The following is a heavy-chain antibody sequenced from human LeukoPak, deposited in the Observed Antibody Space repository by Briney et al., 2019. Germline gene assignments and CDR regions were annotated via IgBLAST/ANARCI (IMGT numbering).Heavy chain of an antibody. V-gene: IGHV3-13*01. J-gene: IGHJ6*02. CDR3: ARGSCSSSSCYERLNGLDV. CDR1: GFTFSNYD. Sequence: PGRSLRLSCAASGFTFSNYDMHWVRQATGKGLEWVSSIDTGGDTYYPGSVKGRFTISIENAKKSFYLQMNSLRAGDTAVYYCARGSCSSSSCYERLNGLDVWGQGTMVTVSS. D-gene: IGHD2-2*01. CDR2: IDTGGDT.